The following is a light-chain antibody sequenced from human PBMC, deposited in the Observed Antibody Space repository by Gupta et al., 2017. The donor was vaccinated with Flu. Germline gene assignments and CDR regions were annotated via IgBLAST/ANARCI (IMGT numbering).Light chain of an antibody. CDR1: QSVGSS. J-gene: IGKJ3*01. V-gene: IGKV3-15*01. CDR3: QHYNSWPFT. Sequence: IVMTQSPATLSVSPGERVTLSCRASQSVGSSLAWYQKKPGQAPRLLIYAAFMRATGIPARFTGSGSGTEFTLTISSLQSEDFGFYYCQHYNSWPFTFGPGTKLDI. CDR2: AAF.